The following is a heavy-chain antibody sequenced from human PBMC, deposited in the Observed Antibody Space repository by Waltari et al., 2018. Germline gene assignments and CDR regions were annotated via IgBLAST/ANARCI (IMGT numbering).Heavy chain of an antibody. CDR1: GGSISSYY. J-gene: IGHJ5*02. Sequence: QVQLQASGPGLVKPSETLSLTCTVYGGSISSYYWSWIRQPPGKGLEWIGYIYYSGSTNYNPSLKSRVTISVDTSKNQFSLKLSSVTAADTAVYYCARDLSPNWFDPWGQGTLVTVSS. V-gene: IGHV4-59*01. CDR3: ARDLSPNWFDP. CDR2: IYYSGST.